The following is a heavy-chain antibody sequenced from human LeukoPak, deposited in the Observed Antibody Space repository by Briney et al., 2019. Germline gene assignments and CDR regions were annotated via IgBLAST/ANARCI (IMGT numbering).Heavy chain of an antibody. D-gene: IGHD6-13*01. CDR1: GFIFNTYN. Sequence: GGSLRLSCAASGFIFNTYNMNWVRQAPGKGLEWLSHISSSSSIKYYADSVKGRFTISRDNAKNSLYLQMNSLRAEDTAVYYCASWAGTAAGFSGPFDYWGQGTLVTVSS. V-gene: IGHV3-48*01. CDR2: ISSSSSIK. CDR3: ASWAGTAAGFSGPFDY. J-gene: IGHJ4*02.